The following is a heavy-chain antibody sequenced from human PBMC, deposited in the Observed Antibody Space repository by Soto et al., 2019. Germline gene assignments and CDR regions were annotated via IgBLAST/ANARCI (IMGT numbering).Heavy chain of an antibody. V-gene: IGHV3-33*01. CDR2: IWYDGSNK. J-gene: IGHJ4*02. CDR1: GFTFSSYG. Sequence: QVQLVESGGGVVQPGRSLRLSCAASGFTFSSYGMHWVRQAPGKGLEWVAVIWYDGSNKYYADSVKGRFTISRDNSKNTLDLQMNSLRAEDTAVYYCARDYYDSSGLFDYWGQGTLVTVSS. D-gene: IGHD3-22*01. CDR3: ARDYYDSSGLFDY.